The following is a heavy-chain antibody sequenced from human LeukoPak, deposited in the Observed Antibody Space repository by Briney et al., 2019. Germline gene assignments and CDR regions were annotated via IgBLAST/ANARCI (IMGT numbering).Heavy chain of an antibody. V-gene: IGHV1-2*04. Sequence: ASVKVSCKASGYTFTGYYMHWVRQAPGQGLEWMGWINPNSGDTNYAQKFQGWVTMTRDTSISTAYMELSRLRSGDTAVYYCARGRVVVEDYYYGMDVWGQGTTVTVSS. CDR2: INPNSGDT. D-gene: IGHD3-22*01. CDR3: ARGRVVVEDYYYGMDV. J-gene: IGHJ6*02. CDR1: GYTFTGYY.